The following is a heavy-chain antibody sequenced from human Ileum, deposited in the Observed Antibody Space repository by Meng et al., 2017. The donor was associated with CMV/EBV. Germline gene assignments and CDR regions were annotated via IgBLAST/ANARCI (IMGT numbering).Heavy chain of an antibody. D-gene: IGHD3-22*01. J-gene: IGHJ4*02. CDR2: ISSSGSTI. CDR3: ASSYYDSSGYYQASYFDY. CDR1: GFTFSSYE. V-gene: IGHV3-48*03. Sequence: GESLKISCAASGFTFSSYEMNWVRQAPGKGLEWVSYISSSGSTIYYADSVKGRFTISRDNAKNSLYLQMNSLRAEDTAVYYCASSYYDSSGYYQASYFDYWGQGTLVTVSS.